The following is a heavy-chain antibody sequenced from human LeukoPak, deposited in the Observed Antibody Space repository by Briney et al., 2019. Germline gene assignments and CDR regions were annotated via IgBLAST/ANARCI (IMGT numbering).Heavy chain of an antibody. V-gene: IGHV3-74*01. CDR1: GFTFSSYW. CDR3: ASTPYYDFWSGYFDY. CDR2: INSDGSST. D-gene: IGHD3-3*01. Sequence: GGSLRLSCAASGFTFSSYWMHWVRQAPGKGLVWVSRINSDGSSTSYADSVKGRFTISRDNAKNTLYLQMNSLRAEDTAVYYCASTPYYDFWSGYFDYWGQGTLVTVSS. J-gene: IGHJ4*02.